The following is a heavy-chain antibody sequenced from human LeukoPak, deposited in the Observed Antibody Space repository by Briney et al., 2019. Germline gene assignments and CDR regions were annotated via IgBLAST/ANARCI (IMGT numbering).Heavy chain of an antibody. CDR1: GYSFTSYW. D-gene: IGHD2-2*01. J-gene: IGHJ6*04. Sequence: GESLKISCKGSGYSFTSYWIGWVRQMPGKGLEWMGIIYPGDSDTRYSPSFQGQVTISADKSISTAYLQWSSLKASDTAMYYCARYNSSTSLVYYGMDVWGKGTTVTVSS. CDR2: IYPGDSDT. V-gene: IGHV5-51*01. CDR3: ARYNSSTSLVYYGMDV.